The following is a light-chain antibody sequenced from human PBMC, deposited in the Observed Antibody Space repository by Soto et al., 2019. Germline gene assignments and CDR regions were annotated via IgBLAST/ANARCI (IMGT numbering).Light chain of an antibody. CDR3: QQYNSYPWT. Sequence: DIQVTQSPSTLSASVGDRVTITCRASQRISTWLAWYQQKPGKAPKLLIYDASNLESGVPSRFSGSGSGTEFTLTISSLQPDDIATYYCQQYNSYPWTFGQRTNVDIK. CDR1: QRISTW. CDR2: DAS. V-gene: IGKV1-5*01. J-gene: IGKJ1*01.